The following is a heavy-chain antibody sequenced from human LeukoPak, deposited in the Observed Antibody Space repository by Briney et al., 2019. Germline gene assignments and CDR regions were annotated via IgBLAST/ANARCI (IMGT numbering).Heavy chain of an antibody. V-gene: IGHV1-8*01. J-gene: IGHJ6*03. Sequence: GASLKVSCKASGYTFTSYDINWVRQATGQGLEWMGWMNPNSGNTGYAQKFQGRVTITRNTSICTAYMELSSLRSEDTAVYYCARGCQASWLSEGSAILRSGYSPSQYYYYMDVWGKGTTVTVSS. CDR2: MNPNSGNT. D-gene: IGHD3-3*01. CDR1: GYTFTSYD. CDR3: ARGCQASWLSEGSAILRSGYSPSQYYYYMDV.